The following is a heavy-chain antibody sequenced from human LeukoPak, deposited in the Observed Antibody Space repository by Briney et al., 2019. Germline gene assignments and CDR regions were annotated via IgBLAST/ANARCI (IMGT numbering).Heavy chain of an antibody. J-gene: IGHJ4*02. CDR1: GGSFSGYS. D-gene: IGHD3-3*01. V-gene: IGHV4-34*01. CDR2: INHSGST. CDR3: ARGLNDSWTGENY. Sequence: SETLSLTCAIYGGSFSGYSWTWIRQPPGKGLEWIGEINHSGSTNYNPSLKSRVTISLDTSKSQFSLKVRYVTAADTAVYYCARGLNDSWTGENYWGQGTLVTVSS.